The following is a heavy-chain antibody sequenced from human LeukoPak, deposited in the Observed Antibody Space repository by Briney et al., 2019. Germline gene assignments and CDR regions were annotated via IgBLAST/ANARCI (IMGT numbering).Heavy chain of an antibody. CDR3: ARIIVGFYYYDSSGYQGAFDI. D-gene: IGHD3-22*01. V-gene: IGHV4-59*01. CDR2: IYYSGST. J-gene: IGHJ3*02. CDR1: GGSISSYY. Sequence: PTETLSLTCTVSGGSISSYYWSWIRQPPGKGLEWIGYIYYSGSTNYNPSLKSRVTISVDTSKNQFSLKLSSVTAADTAVYYCARIIVGFYYYDSSGYQGAFDIWGQGTMVTVSS.